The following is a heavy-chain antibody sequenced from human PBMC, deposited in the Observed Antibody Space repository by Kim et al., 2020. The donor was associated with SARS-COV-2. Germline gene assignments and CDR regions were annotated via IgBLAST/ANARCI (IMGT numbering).Heavy chain of an antibody. CDR2: ISGYNANT. CDR3: AREYGDRSGYYIDY. V-gene: IGHV1-18*01. J-gene: IGHJ4*02. CDR1: GYTFSSYG. D-gene: IGHD3-22*01. Sequence: ASVKVSCKASGYTFSSYGISWVRQAPGQGLEWMGWISGYNANTKNPQNLQGRVTMTTDTSTSTAYMEVRSLRSDDTAVYYCAREYGDRSGYYIDYWGQGTRVTVSA.